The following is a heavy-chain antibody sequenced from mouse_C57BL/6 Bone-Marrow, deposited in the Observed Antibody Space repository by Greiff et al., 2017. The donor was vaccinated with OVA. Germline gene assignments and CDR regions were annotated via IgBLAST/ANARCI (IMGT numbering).Heavy chain of an antibody. CDR1: GFNIKDDY. CDR2: FDPENGDT. D-gene: IGHD1-1*02. CDR3: TTLYGYYFDY. J-gene: IGHJ2*01. Sequence: VQLQQSGAELVRPGASVKLSCTASGFNIKDDYMHWVKQRPEQGLEWIGWFDPENGDTEYASKFQGKATITADTSSNTAYLQLSSLTSEDTAVYYCTTLYGYYFDYWGQGTTLTVSS. V-gene: IGHV14-4*01.